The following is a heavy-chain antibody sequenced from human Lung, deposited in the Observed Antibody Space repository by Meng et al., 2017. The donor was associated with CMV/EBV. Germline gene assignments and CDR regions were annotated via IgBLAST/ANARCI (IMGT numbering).Heavy chain of an antibody. V-gene: IGHV3-74*01. CDR1: GFTFTSYW. Sequence: GGSLRLXCVASGFTFTSYWMHWVRQAPGKGLVWVSRIKSDASSSAYGDSVRGRFTISRDNAKNTPYLQMNSLRADDTAVYYCARESYRRYYYYGMDVWGQGTTVTFSS. D-gene: IGHD1-26*01. J-gene: IGHJ6*02. CDR3: ARESYRRYYYYGMDV. CDR2: IKSDASSS.